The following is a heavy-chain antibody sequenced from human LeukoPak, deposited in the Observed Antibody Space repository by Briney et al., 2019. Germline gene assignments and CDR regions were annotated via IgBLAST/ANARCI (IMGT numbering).Heavy chain of an antibody. Sequence: PSETLSLTCTVSGGSISSYYWSWIRQPAGKGLEWIGRIYTSGSTNYNPSLKSRVTMSVDTSKNQFSLNVTSVTAADTAVYYCARWADKSGTSSRVAFDMWGQGTMVTVSS. J-gene: IGHJ3*02. V-gene: IGHV4-4*07. D-gene: IGHD6-6*01. CDR2: IYTSGST. CDR3: ARWADKSGTSSRVAFDM. CDR1: GGSISSYY.